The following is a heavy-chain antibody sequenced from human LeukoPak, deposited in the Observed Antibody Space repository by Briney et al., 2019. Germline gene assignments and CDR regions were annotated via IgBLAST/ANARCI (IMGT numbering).Heavy chain of an antibody. J-gene: IGHJ6*02. D-gene: IGHD3-3*01. CDR1: GFTFSSYS. Sequence: PGGSLRLSCAASGFTFSSYSMNWVRQAPGKGLEWVSYISSSSSTIYYADSVKGRFTISRDNAKNSLYLQMNSLRDEDTAVYYCARDRVPLEWFATPKTMDVRGQGTTVTVSS. V-gene: IGHV3-48*02. CDR3: ARDRVPLEWFATPKTMDV. CDR2: ISSSSSTI.